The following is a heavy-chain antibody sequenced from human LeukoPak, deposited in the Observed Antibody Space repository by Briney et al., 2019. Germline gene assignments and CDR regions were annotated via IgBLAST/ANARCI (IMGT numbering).Heavy chain of an antibody. V-gene: IGHV1-2*02. CDR2: INPNSGGT. D-gene: IGHD4-17*01. Sequence: ASVTVSCKASGYTFTGYYMHWVRQAPGQGLEWMGWINPNSGGTNYAQKFQGRVTMTRDTTISTAYMELSRLRSDDTAVYYCARVPVTPTTYYYGMDVWGQGTTVTVSS. CDR1: GYTFTGYY. J-gene: IGHJ6*02. CDR3: ARVPVTPTTYYYGMDV.